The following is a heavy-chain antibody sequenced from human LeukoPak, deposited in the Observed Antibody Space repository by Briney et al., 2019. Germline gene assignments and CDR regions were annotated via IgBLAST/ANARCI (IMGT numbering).Heavy chain of an antibody. Sequence: GESLKISCKGSGYSFTNYWIGWVRQMPGKGLEWMGTIYPADSDTRYSPSFQGQVTISADKSISTTYLQWSSLKASDTAMYYCARGYCSDSSYQGDAFDLWGQGTMVTVSS. CDR1: GYSFTNYW. CDR2: IYPADSDT. V-gene: IGHV5-51*01. CDR3: ARGYCSDSSYQGDAFDL. D-gene: IGHD2-15*01. J-gene: IGHJ3*01.